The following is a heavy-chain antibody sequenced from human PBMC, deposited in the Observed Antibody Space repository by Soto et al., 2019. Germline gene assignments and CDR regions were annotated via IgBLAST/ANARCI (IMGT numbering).Heavy chain of an antibody. Sequence: SETLSLTCAVSGGSISSYYWNWVRQPPGKGLEWIGYIYYSGSTNYNPSLKSRVTISVDTSKNQFSLKLTSVIAVDTAVYYCARFSRSSRDSDMDVWGQGTTVTVSS. CDR3: ARFSRSSRDSDMDV. V-gene: IGHV4-59*12. CDR1: GGSISSYY. CDR2: IYYSGST. D-gene: IGHD2-15*01. J-gene: IGHJ6*02.